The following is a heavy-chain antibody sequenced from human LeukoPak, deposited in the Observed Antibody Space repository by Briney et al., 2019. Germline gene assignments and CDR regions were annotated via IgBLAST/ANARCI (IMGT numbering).Heavy chain of an antibody. CDR3: ARDNYGSGSYYKPASDY. V-gene: IGHV1-18*01. CDR1: GYTFTSYG. CDR2: ISAYKGNT. D-gene: IGHD3-10*01. Sequence: ASVKVSCKASGYTFTSYGITWVRQAPGQGLEWMGWISAYKGNTNYAQKFQGRVTMTTDTSTCTAYMELRSLRSDDTAVYYCARDNYGSGSYYKPASDYWGQGTLVTVSS. J-gene: IGHJ4*02.